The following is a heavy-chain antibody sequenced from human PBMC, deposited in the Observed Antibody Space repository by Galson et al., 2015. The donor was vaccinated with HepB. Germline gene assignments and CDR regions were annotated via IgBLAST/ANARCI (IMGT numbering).Heavy chain of an antibody. V-gene: IGHV5-51*01. J-gene: IGHJ4*02. D-gene: IGHD6-6*01. Sequence: QSGAEVKKPGESLKISCKGSGYSFTNYWIGWVRQMPGKGLEWMGIIYPGDSDTRYGPSFQGQVTISVDKSISTAYLKWSSLKASDTAIYYCARLWDSSSSPDYWGQGTLVTVSS. CDR2: IYPGDSDT. CDR1: GYSFTNYW. CDR3: ARLWDSSSSPDY.